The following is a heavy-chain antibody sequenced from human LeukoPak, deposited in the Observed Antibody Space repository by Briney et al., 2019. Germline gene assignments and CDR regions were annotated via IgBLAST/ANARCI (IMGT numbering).Heavy chain of an antibody. Sequence: GGSLRLSCAASGFTVRNNYMSWVRQAPGKGLERVSCIYSGGSTYYADSVKGRFTISRDNSKNTLSLQMNSLRAEDTAVYFCATGERMVRGDGVDYWGQGTLVTVSS. D-gene: IGHD3-10*01. CDR1: GFTVRNNY. J-gene: IGHJ4*02. CDR2: IYSGGST. CDR3: ATGERMVRGDGVDY. V-gene: IGHV3-66*01.